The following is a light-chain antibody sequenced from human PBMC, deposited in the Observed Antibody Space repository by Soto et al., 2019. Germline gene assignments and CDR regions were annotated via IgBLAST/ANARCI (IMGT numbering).Light chain of an antibody. CDR1: ISNIGGNT. CDR3: QSYDTSLSGSV. Sequence: QSVLTQPPSASGTPGQRVTISCSGSISNIGGNTVNWYQQVPGTAPKLLIYRDDQRPSGVPDRFSGSKSGTSASLAIAGLQAEDEADYYCQSYDTSLSGSVFGGGTKLTVL. V-gene: IGLV1-44*01. CDR2: RDD. J-gene: IGLJ2*01.